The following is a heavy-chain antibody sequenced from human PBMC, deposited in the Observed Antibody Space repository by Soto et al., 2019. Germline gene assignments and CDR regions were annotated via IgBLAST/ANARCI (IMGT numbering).Heavy chain of an antibody. Sequence: PGGSLRLSCEASGFSFSTNAMNWVRQAPGKGPEWLSYISRDGGTIYYSSSVQGRFTVSRDNTRNSLFLQMNGLRAEDTAFYYCALLRDSWGQGAQVTVSS. D-gene: IGHD2-21*02. CDR1: GFSFSTNA. J-gene: IGHJ5*01. CDR2: ISRDGGTI. V-gene: IGHV3-48*03. CDR3: ALLRDS.